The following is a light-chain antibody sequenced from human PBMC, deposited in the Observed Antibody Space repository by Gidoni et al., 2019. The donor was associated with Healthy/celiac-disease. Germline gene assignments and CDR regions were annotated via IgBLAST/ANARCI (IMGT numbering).Light chain of an antibody. CDR3: SSYTSSSTLV. J-gene: IGLJ2*01. CDR1: SSDVGGYNY. CDR2: EVS. Sequence: QSALTQPASVSASPGQSITISCTGTSSDVGGYNYVSWYQQHPGKAPKLMIYEVSHRPSGVSNRFSGSKSGNTASLTISGLQAEDEADYYCSSYTSSSTLVFGGGTKLTVL. V-gene: IGLV2-14*01.